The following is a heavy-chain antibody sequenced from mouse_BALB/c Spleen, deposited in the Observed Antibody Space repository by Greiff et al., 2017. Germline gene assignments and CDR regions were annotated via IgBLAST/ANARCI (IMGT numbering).Heavy chain of an antibody. CDR1: GFNIKDYY. J-gene: IGHJ2*01. V-gene: IGHV14-4*02. CDR2: IDPENGDT. Sequence: EVKLMESGAELVRSGASVKLSCTASGFNIKDYYMHWVKQRPEQGLEWIGWIDPENGDTEYAPKFQGKATMTADTSSNTAYLQLSSLTSEDTAVYYCNAAASFYWGQGSTLTVSS. CDR3: NAAASFY.